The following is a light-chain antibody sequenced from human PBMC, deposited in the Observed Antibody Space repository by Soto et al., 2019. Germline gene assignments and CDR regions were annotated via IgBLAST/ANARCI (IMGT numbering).Light chain of an antibody. J-gene: IGKJ1*01. V-gene: IGKV3-15*01. CDR2: GAS. Sequence: EVVITQTPATLSVSPGERATLSCRASQSVNASLAWYQQRPGQAPRIIIHGASNRATGIPARFSGSGFGTEFILTISSLQSEDFAVYYCQQYNTWLWTFGQGTKVEI. CDR1: QSVNAS. CDR3: QQYNTWLWT.